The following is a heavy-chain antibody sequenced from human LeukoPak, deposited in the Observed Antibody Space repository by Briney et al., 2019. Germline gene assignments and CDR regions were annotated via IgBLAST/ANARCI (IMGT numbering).Heavy chain of an antibody. CDR2: IYSGGST. Sequence: PGGSLRLSCAASGFTVSSNYMSWVRQAPGKGLEWVSVIYSGGSTYYADSVKGRFTISRDNSKNTLYPQMNSLRAEDTAVYYCARDDVVRGVIDYWGQGTLVTVSS. CDR1: GFTVSSNY. CDR3: ARDDVVRGVIDY. D-gene: IGHD3-10*01. J-gene: IGHJ4*02. V-gene: IGHV3-53*01.